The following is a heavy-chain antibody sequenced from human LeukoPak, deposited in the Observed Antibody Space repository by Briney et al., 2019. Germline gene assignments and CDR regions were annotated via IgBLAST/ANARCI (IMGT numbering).Heavy chain of an antibody. CDR2: ISGSGGHT. CDR3: ATGGIYSSNFDY. J-gene: IGHJ4*02. V-gene: IGHV3-23*01. Sequence: PGGSLRLSCAASGFTFSSYAMGWVRQAPGKGPEWVSSISGSGGHTYFADSVKGRFTISRDNSKNTLDLQMNSLKVEDTAVYYCATGGIYSSNFDYWGQGTLVTVSS. D-gene: IGHD5-18*01. CDR1: GFTFSSYA.